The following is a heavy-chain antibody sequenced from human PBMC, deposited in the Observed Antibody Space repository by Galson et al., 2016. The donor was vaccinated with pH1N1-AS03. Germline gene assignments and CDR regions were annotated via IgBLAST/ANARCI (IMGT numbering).Heavy chain of an antibody. D-gene: IGHD6-19*01. V-gene: IGHV3-7*01. J-gene: IGHJ4*02. CDR3: ARDMLRPVGGTIVDY. CDR1: GFTFTNYW. Sequence: LRLSCAASGFTFTNYWMSWVRQAPGKGPEWVANINQDGAKRYYVDSVRGRFTISRDNAKNSLYLQMNSLRVEDTAVYCARDMLRPVGGTIVDYWGQGTLVIVSS. CDR2: INQDGAKR.